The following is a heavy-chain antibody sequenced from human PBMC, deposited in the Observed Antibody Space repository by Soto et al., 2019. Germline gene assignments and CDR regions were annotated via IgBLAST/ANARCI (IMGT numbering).Heavy chain of an antibody. CDR1: GYTFTSYG. Sequence: QVQLVQSGAQVKKPGASVKVSCKASGYTFTSYGISWVRQAPGQGLEWMGWISAYNGNTNYAQKLQGRVTMTTDTSTSTAYMELRSLRSDDTAVYYCARVYRITMVRGELSEYWGQGTLVTVSS. CDR3: ARVYRITMVRGELSEY. D-gene: IGHD3-10*01. CDR2: ISAYNGNT. V-gene: IGHV1-18*01. J-gene: IGHJ4*02.